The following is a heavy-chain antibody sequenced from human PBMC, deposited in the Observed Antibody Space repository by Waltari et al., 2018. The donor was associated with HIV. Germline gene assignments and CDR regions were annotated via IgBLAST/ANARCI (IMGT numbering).Heavy chain of an antibody. J-gene: IGHJ6*02. Sequence: QVQLVQSGAEVKKPGASVKVSCKASGYTFTSYYMHWVRQAPGQGLEWMGIINPSGGSTSYAQKFQGRVTMTRDTSTSTVYMELSSLRSEDTAVYYCARSLPRPSHEVCGMDVWGQGTTVTVSS. CDR2: INPSGGST. V-gene: IGHV1-46*01. D-gene: IGHD6-6*01. CDR3: ARSLPRPSHEVCGMDV. CDR1: GYTFTSYY.